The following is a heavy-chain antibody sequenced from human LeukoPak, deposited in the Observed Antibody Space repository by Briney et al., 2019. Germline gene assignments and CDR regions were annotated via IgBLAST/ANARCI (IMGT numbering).Heavy chain of an antibody. CDR2: ISGSGGTT. CDR1: GFTFSSYA. Sequence: GGSLRLSCAASGFTFSSYAMSWVRQAPGKGPEWISVISGSGGTTYYTDSGKGRFTISRDNSKNTLYLQMNSLRAEDTAVYYCARSPPDYWGQGTLVTVSS. CDR3: ARSPPDY. J-gene: IGHJ4*02. V-gene: IGHV3-23*01.